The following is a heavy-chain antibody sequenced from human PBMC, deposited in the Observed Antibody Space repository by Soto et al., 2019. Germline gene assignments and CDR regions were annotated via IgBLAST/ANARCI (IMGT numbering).Heavy chain of an antibody. CDR3: ARDSAEAFGHNFDY. CDR2: IYYSGST. J-gene: IGHJ4*02. V-gene: IGHV4-39*02. CDR1: GGSISSSSYY. D-gene: IGHD3-10*01. Sequence: PSETLSLTCTVSGGSISSSSYYWGWIRQPPGKGLEWIGSIYYSGSTYYNPSLKSRVTISVDTSKNQFSLKLSSVTAADTAVYYCARDSAEAFGHNFDYWGQGTLVTVSS.